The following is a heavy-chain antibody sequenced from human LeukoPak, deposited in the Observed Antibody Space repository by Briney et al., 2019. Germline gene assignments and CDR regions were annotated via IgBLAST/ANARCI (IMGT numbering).Heavy chain of an antibody. V-gene: IGHV1-69*04. CDR2: IIPILGIA. J-gene: IGHJ4*02. CDR1: GGTFSSYA. D-gene: IGHD4-17*01. CDR3: ASPSDGDYVHY. Sequence: ASVKVSCKASGGTFSSYAISWVRQAPGQGLEWMGRIIPILGIANYAQKFQGRVTITADKSTSTAYMELSSLRSEDTAVYYCASPSDGDYVHYWGQGTLVTVSS.